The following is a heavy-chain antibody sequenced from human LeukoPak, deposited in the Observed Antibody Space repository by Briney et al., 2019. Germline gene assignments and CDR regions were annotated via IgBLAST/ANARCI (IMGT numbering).Heavy chain of an antibody. J-gene: IGHJ3*02. CDR1: GGTFSSYA. D-gene: IGHD6-13*01. CDR2: IIPILGIA. Sequence: ASVKVSCKASGGTFSSYAISWVRQAPGQGLEWMGGIIPILGIANYAQKFQGRVTITADKSTSTAYMELSSLRSEDTAVYYCARDGYSSSWYERGDAFDIWGQGTMVTVSS. CDR3: ARDGYSSSWYERGDAFDI. V-gene: IGHV1-69*10.